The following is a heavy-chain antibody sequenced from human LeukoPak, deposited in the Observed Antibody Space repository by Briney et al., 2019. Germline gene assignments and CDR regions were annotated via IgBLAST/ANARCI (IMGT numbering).Heavy chain of an antibody. J-gene: IGHJ4*02. D-gene: IGHD6-13*01. CDR2: IDRSGVT. CDR3: ATSPRGGAAGDVY. V-gene: IGHV3-53*01. Sequence: PGGSLRLSCAASGFTVHSNYMSWVRQAPGKGLEWVSVIDRSGVTHYADSVKGRFTISRDNSKNVLYLQMNSLRAEDTGMYYCATSPRGGAAGDVYWGQGTLVTVSS. CDR1: GFTVHSNY.